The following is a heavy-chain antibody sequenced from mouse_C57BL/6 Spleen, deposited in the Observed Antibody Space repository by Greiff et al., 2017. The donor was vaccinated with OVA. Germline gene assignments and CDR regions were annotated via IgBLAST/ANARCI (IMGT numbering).Heavy chain of an antibody. V-gene: IGHV1-80*01. CDR1: GYAFSSYW. J-gene: IGHJ1*03. CDR3: ARAYYYGSSFWDFDV. D-gene: IGHD1-1*01. CDR2: IYPGDGDT. Sequence: QVQLQQSGAELVKPGASVKISCKASGYAFSSYWMNWVKQRPGKGLEWIGQIYPGDGDTNYNGKFKGKATLTADKSSSTAYMQLSSLTSEDSAVYVCARAYYYGSSFWDFDVWGTGTTVTVSS.